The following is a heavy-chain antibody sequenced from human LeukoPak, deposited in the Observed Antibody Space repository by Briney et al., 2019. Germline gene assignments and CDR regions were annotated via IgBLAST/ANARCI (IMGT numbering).Heavy chain of an antibody. CDR2: MNPNSGNT. CDR3: ARVSVGIAVAGTFFDY. J-gene: IGHJ4*02. CDR1: GYTFTSYD. V-gene: IGHV1-8*01. D-gene: IGHD6-19*01. Sequence: ASVKVSCKASGYTFTSYDINWVRQATGQGLEWMGWMNPNSGNTGYAQKFQGRVTMTRNTSISTAYMELRSLRSDDTAVYYCARVSVGIAVAGTFFDYWGQGTLVTVSS.